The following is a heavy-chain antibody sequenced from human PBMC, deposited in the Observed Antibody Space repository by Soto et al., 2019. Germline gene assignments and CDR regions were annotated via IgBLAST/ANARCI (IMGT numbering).Heavy chain of an antibody. CDR1: GFTFDSPYSHG. J-gene: IGHJ3*01. Sequence: PGGSLRLSCAASGFTFDSPYSHGMSWVRQSPGKGPEWVSTISSSSSYIYYADSVKGRFTISRDNAKNSLYLQMNSLRAEDTAVYYCARVVHFDSSGFGLWGQGTMVTVSS. CDR3: ARVVHFDSSGFGL. V-gene: IGHV3-21*01. CDR2: ISSSSSYI. D-gene: IGHD3-22*01.